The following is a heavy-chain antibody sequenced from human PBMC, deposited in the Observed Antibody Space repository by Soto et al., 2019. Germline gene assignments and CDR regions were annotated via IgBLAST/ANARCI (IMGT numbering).Heavy chain of an antibody. CDR2: TSPYNGNT. Sequence: QVQLMQSGAEVKKPGASVKVSCKASGYTFSSYGVSWVRQAPGQGLEWMGWTSPYNGNTNYAQKFQGRVIMTTATSTSKAHMELRSVRSVDTTVHFCARDLSLYGVVSPIDYWGQGPMVTVSS. V-gene: IGHV1-18*01. D-gene: IGHD4-17*01. J-gene: IGHJ4*02. CDR3: ARDLSLYGVVSPIDY. CDR1: GYTFSSYG.